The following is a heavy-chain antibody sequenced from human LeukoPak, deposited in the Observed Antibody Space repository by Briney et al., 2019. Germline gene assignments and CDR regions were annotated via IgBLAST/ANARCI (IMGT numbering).Heavy chain of an antibody. CDR1: GFTFSSYW. CDR3: ARARDGHNLRGSLDY. D-gene: IGHD5-24*01. Sequence: GGSLRLSCAASGFTFSSYWMSWVRQAPGKGLEWVANIKQDGSEKYYVDSVKGRFTISRDNAKNSLYLQMNSLRAEDTAVYYCARARDGHNLRGSLDYWGQGTLVTVS. V-gene: IGHV3-7*01. J-gene: IGHJ4*02. CDR2: IKQDGSEK.